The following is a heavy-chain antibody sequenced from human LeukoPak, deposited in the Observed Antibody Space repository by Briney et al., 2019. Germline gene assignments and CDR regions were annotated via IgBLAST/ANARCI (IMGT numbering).Heavy chain of an antibody. V-gene: IGHV4-4*09. D-gene: IGHD4-23*01. CDR1: GGSISSYY. J-gene: IGHJ6*03. CDR2: VYTSGAA. Sequence: SETLSLTCTVSGGSISSYYWSWVRQPPGKGLEWIGYVYTSGAANYNSSLMSRVTISVDTSKNHFSLKLSSVTAADTAVYYCARHSRYGGSPTSYFHHYYMDVWGKGTTVTVSS. CDR3: ARHSRYGGSPTSYFHHYYMDV.